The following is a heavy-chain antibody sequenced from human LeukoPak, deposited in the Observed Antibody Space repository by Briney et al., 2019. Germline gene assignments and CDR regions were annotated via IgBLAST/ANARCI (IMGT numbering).Heavy chain of an antibody. CDR1: GFTFSSYS. Sequence: GSPRLSCAASGFTFSSYSMNWVRQAPGKGLEWVSSISSSSSYIYYADSVKGRFTISRDNAKNSLYLQMNSLRAEDTAVYYCARDKDFLFDYWGQGTLVTVSS. CDR2: ISSSSSYI. CDR3: ARDKDFLFDY. J-gene: IGHJ4*02. D-gene: IGHD3-3*01. V-gene: IGHV3-21*01.